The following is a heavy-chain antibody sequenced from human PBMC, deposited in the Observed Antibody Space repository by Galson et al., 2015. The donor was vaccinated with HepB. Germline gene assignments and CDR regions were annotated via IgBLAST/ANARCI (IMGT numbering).Heavy chain of an antibody. J-gene: IGHJ4*02. CDR1: GFTFSDYY. Sequence: SLRLSCAASGFTFSDYYMSWIRQAPGKGLEWVSYISSSGSYTNYADSVEGRFTISRDHAKNSLYLQMNSLRAEDTAVYYCARGAGRNNDILTAPLDCWGQGTLVTVSS. V-gene: IGHV3-11*05. CDR3: ARGAGRNNDILTAPLDC. D-gene: IGHD3-9*01. CDR2: ISSSGSYT.